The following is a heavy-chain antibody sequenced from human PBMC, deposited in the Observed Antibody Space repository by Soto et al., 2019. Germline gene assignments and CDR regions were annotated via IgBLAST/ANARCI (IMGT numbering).Heavy chain of an antibody. CDR1: SGSFSGYY. J-gene: IGHJ4*02. D-gene: IGHD6-6*01. V-gene: IGHV4-34*01. Sequence: QVQLHQWGAGLLKPSETLSLACSIYSGSFSGYYWSWIRQPPGKGLEWIGEISQSGNTNYSPSLKSRVSISIDTSKKQFSLNLASVSAADTAVYYCARAPKVSGSSQTRPDFWGPGTLVTVSS. CDR3: ARAPKVSGSSQTRPDF. CDR2: ISQSGNT.